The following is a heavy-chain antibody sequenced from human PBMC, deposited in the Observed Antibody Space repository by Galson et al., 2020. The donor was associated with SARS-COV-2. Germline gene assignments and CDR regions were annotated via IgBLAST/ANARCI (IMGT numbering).Heavy chain of an antibody. CDR1: GYNFTKYW. CDR3: ARESAGYHSNSLPYAMDV. CDR2: IYPGDSDT. J-gene: IGHJ6*02. D-gene: IGHD2-2*01. V-gene: IGHV5-51*01. Sequence: HGESLKISCKGSGYNFTKYWIGWVRQLPGKGLEWMGVIYPGDSDTRYSPSFQGQVTISADKSISTAYLQWSSLKALDTAMYYCARESAGYHSNSLPYAMDVWGQGTTVTVSS.